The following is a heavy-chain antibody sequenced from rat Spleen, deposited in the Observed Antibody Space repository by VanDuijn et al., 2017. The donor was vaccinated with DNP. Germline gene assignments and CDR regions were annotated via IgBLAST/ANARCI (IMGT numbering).Heavy chain of an antibody. J-gene: IGHJ2*01. Sequence: EVELVESGGGLVQPGRSMKLSCAASGFTFSNYGMAWVRQAPTKGLEWVASISTSGGNTYYRDSVKGRFTISRDNAKRTLYLQVNSLRSEDTATYYCTSNPHIRTAAPFDYWGQGAMVTVSS. D-gene: IGHD3-8*01. CDR1: GFTFSNYG. CDR2: ISTSGGNT. V-gene: IGHV5-25*01. CDR3: TSNPHIRTAAPFDY.